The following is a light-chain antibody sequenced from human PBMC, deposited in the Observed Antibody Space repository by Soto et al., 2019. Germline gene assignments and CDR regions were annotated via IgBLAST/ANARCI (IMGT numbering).Light chain of an antibody. V-gene: IGKV1-5*01. CDR1: QSISSW. J-gene: IGKJ3*01. Sequence: DIQMTQSPSTLSASVGDRVTITCRASQSISSWLAWYQQKPGKAPKLLIYDASSLESGVPSRFSGSGSGTEFTLTISSLQPDDFATYYCQQANSFPFTFGPGTEVDI. CDR3: QQANSFPFT. CDR2: DAS.